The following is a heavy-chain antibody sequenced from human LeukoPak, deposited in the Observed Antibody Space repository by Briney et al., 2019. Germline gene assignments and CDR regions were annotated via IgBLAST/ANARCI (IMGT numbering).Heavy chain of an antibody. Sequence: SETLSLTCTVSGGSISYYYWSWMRQPPGKGLEWIGYIYYSGSTNYNPSLKSRVTISVDTSKNQFSLKVTSVTAADTAVYYCARYYDSSGSLDYWGQGTLVTVSS. CDR2: IYYSGST. V-gene: IGHV4-59*01. D-gene: IGHD3-22*01. CDR1: GGSISYYY. CDR3: ARYYDSSGSLDY. J-gene: IGHJ4*02.